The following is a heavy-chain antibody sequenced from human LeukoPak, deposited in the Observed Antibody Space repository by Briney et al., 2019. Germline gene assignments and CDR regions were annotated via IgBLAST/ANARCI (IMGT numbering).Heavy chain of an antibody. CDR3: ARAPRGYSYGYLDF. CDR1: GYTFTSYG. D-gene: IGHD5-18*01. J-gene: IGHJ4*02. CDR2: ISGYNGNT. Sequence: GASVKVSCKASGYTFTSYGISWVRQAPGQGLEWVGWISGYNGNTNFAQKVQGRVNMTTDTSTSTAYMELRSLRSDDTAVYYCARAPRGYSYGYLDFWGQGSLVTVSS. V-gene: IGHV1-18*04.